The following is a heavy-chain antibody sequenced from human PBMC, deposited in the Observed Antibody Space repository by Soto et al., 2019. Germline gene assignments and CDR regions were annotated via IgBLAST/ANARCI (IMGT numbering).Heavy chain of an antibody. CDR3: ARDPLSYGDYAQTYWYFDL. J-gene: IGHJ2*01. V-gene: IGHV3-23*01. CDR2: LSGSGGTT. Sequence: EVQLLESGGGLVQPGGSLRLSCTVSGVTFSNYAMNWVRQAPGKGLEWVSSLSGSGGTTYYADSVKGRFIISRDNSKNTLYLQMNSLRADDTAVYYCARDPLSYGDYAQTYWYFDLWGRGTRVTVSS. CDR1: GVTFSNYA. D-gene: IGHD4-17*01.